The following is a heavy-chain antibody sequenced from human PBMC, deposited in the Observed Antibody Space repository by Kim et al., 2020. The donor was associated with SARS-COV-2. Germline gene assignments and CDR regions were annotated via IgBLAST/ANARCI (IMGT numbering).Heavy chain of an antibody. CDR2: IYYEGTT. J-gene: IGHJ2*01. CDR1: GAYISAYY. CDR3: ERVGGPSKGNYGVSGRYFDL. V-gene: IGHV4-59*13. D-gene: IGHD4-17*01. Sequence: SETLSLTCTVAGAYISAYYWSLIRQLPGKGLEWIGYIYYEGTTSYNPSLKRRVTMSVDTCKNQFSLELTSLTAADTAVYYCERVGGPSKGNYGVSGRYFDLWGRGTLVSVSS.